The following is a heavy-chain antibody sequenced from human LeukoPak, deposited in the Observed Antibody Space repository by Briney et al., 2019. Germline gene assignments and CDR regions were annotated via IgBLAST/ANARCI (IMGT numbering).Heavy chain of an antibody. V-gene: IGHV4-59*01. CDR3: ASARYWYFDL. CDR2: IYYSGST. Sequence: MASETLSLTCTVSGGSISSYYWSWIRQPPGKGLEWIGYIYYSGSTNYNPSLKSRVTISVDTSKNQFSLKLSSVTAADTAVYYCASARYWYFDLWGRGTLVTVSS. J-gene: IGHJ2*01. CDR1: GGSISSYY.